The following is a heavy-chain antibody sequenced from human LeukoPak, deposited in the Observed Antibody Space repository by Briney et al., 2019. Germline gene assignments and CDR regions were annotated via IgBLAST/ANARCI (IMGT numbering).Heavy chain of an antibody. CDR2: IIPIFGTA. J-gene: IGHJ1*01. V-gene: IGHV1-69*05. CDR3: ARSYYDSSGYCQH. Sequence: SVKVSCKASGGTFSSYAISWVRQAPGQGLEWMGRIIPIFGTANYAQKFQGRVTITTDESTSTAYMELSSLRSEDTAVYYCARSYYDSSGYCQHWGQGTLVTVSS. CDR1: GGTFSSYA. D-gene: IGHD3-22*01.